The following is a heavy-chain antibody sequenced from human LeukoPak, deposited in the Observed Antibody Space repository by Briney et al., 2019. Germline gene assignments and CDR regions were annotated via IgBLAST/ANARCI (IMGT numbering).Heavy chain of an antibody. Sequence: SETLSLTCAVSDYSVTSAYYWGWIRQFPGKGLEWIGSIFHGETTYYNPSLESRVTISVDPSKNQFSLRLTSVTAADTAVYYCARLGNSWYWDDYWGQGTLVTVSS. CDR1: DYSVTSAYY. D-gene: IGHD6-13*01. CDR3: ARLGNSWYWDDY. CDR2: IFHGETT. V-gene: IGHV4-38-2*01. J-gene: IGHJ4*02.